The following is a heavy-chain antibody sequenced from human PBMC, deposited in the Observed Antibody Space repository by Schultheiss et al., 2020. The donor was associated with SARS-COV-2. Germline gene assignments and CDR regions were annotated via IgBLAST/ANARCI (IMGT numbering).Heavy chain of an antibody. CDR3: VKDNWGMNY. D-gene: IGHD7-27*01. J-gene: IGHJ4*02. Sequence: GGSLRLSCLTSGFIFRNYAIHWVRQAPGKELEYVSTSHGGEGNSPDYADSVKGRFTVSRDNSKNIVYLQMNSLRDDDTAIYYCVKDNWGMNYWGQGTLVTVSS. V-gene: IGHV3-64D*06. CDR2: SHGGEGNSP. CDR1: GFIFRNYA.